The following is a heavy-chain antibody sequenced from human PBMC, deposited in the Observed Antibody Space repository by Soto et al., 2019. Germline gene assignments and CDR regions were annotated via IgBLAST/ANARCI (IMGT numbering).Heavy chain of an antibody. CDR3: TRVSDSSGWFDC. J-gene: IGHJ4*02. D-gene: IGHD6-19*01. V-gene: IGHV6-1*01. CDR2: TYYRSKWYH. Sequence: SQTLSLPCAISGDSVSSNIAAWNWVRQSPSRGLEWLGRTYYRSKWYHDYALSVKSRITINPDTSKNQVSLQLNSVTPEDTAMYYCTRVSDSSGWFDCWGQGTLVTVSS. CDR1: GDSVSSNIAA.